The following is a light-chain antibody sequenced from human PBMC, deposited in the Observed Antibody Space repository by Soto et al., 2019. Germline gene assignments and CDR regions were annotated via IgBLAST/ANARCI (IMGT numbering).Light chain of an antibody. CDR1: QSISSW. J-gene: IGKJ1*01. Sequence: DIQMTQSPSTLSASVGDGVTLTCRASQSISSWLAWFQQKPGKAPKLLIYKASSLESGVPSRFSGSGSGTDFTLTISSLQPDDFATYYCQQYNIYPWTLGQGTKVDIK. CDR2: KAS. CDR3: QQYNIYPWT. V-gene: IGKV1-5*03.